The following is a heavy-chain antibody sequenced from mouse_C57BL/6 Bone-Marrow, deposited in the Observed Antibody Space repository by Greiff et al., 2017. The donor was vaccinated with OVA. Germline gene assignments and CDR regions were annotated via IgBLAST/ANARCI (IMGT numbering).Heavy chain of an antibody. D-gene: IGHD2-5*01. CDR3: ARDYSNYYAMDY. CDR1: GYTFTSYW. Sequence: VQLQQPGAELVRPGTSVKLSCKASGYTFTSYWMHWVKQRPGQGLEWIGVIDPSDSYTNYNQKFKGKATLTVDTSSSTAYMQLSSLTSEDSAVYYCARDYSNYYAMDYWGQGTSVTVSS. V-gene: IGHV1-59*01. J-gene: IGHJ4*01. CDR2: IDPSDSYT.